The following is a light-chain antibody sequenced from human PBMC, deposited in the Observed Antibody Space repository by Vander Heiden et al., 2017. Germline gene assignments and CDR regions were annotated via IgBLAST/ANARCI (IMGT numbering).Light chain of an antibody. J-gene: IGLJ2*01. Sequence: QSALTQPASVSGAPGQSSTISCTVTSSDVGGYNYVSLYQQHPGRAPNLMLYDVSNRPSGVSNRFSRSKSGNTASLTISGLQAEDEADYYCSSYTSSSTLGVVFGGGTKLTVL. V-gene: IGLV2-14*01. CDR2: DVS. CDR3: SSYTSSSTLGVV. CDR1: SSDVGGYNY.